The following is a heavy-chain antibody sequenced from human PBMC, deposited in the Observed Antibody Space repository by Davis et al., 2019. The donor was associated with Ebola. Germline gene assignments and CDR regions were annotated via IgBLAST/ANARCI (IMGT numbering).Heavy chain of an antibody. CDR3: ARAQFPTTSDH. J-gene: IGHJ4*02. CDR2: ISGYNGNT. V-gene: IGHV1-18*01. D-gene: IGHD1-1*01. CDR1: GYSFNSYG. Sequence: AASVKVSCKASGYSFNSYGITWVRQAPGQGLEWMGWISGYNGNTNYAQKLQGRVTMTTDTSTTTAYMEVGILRSDDTAVYYCARAQFPTTSDHWGQGTLVTVSS.